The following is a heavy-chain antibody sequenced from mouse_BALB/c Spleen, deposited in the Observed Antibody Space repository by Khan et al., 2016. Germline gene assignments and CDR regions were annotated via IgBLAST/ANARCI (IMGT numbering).Heavy chain of an antibody. D-gene: IGHD3-3*01. CDR2: IDPANGNT. V-gene: IGHV14-3*02. CDR1: GFNNKDTY. Sequence: VQLQQSGAELVKPGASVKLSCTASGFNNKDTYMHWVKQRPEQGLEWIGRIDPANGNTKYDPKFRDKTTITADTSSNTAYLQLSSLTSEDTAVYYCARGDPYYPMDYWGQGTSVTVSS. CDR3: ARGDPYYPMDY. J-gene: IGHJ4*01.